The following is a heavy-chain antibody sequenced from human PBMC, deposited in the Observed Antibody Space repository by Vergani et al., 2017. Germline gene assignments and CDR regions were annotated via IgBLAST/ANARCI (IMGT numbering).Heavy chain of an antibody. CDR1: GFTFSHYT. V-gene: IGHV3-21*01. CDR2: ISGNNDDV. D-gene: IGHD1-14*01. CDR3: VSDDRVSRT. Sequence: EVQMVESGGGLVKPGGSLSLSCVASGFTFSHYTMNGVRQAPGKGMEWDSSISGNNDDVYYAASMKGRFTISRDNAKSSLYLDMSSLRYEDTAVYYCVSDDRVSRTWGQGTLVAVSS. J-gene: IGHJ3*01.